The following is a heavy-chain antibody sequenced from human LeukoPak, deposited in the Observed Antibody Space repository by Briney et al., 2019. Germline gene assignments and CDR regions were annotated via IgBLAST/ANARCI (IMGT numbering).Heavy chain of an antibody. V-gene: IGHV3-11*04. CDR1: GFTFSDYY. J-gene: IGHJ6*03. CDR2: ISSSGSTI. CDR3: AREDYGSGNYYYYMDV. D-gene: IGHD3-10*01. Sequence: GGSLRLSCAASGFTFSDYYMSWIRQAPGKGLEWVSYISSSGSTIYYADSVKGRFTISRDNAKNSLYLQMNSLRAEDTAVYYCAREDYGSGNYYYYMDVWGKGTTVTISS.